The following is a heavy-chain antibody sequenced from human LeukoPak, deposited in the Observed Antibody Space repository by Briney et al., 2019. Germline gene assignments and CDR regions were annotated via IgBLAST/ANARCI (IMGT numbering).Heavy chain of an antibody. V-gene: IGHV3-53*01. CDR3: GGGGGGMATSFDY. J-gene: IGHJ4*02. CDR2: IYSGGST. CDR1: GFTFSSYA. Sequence: GGSLRLSCAASGFTFSSYAMHWVRQAPGKGLEWVSVIYSGGSTYYADSVKGRFTISRDNSKNTLYLQMNSLRVEDTAVYYCGGGGGGMATSFDYWGQGTLVTVSS. D-gene: IGHD5-24*01.